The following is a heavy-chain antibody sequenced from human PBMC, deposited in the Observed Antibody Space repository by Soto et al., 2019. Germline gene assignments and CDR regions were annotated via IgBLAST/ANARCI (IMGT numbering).Heavy chain of an antibody. CDR2: ISSSSSYI. Sequence: GGSLRLSCAASGFTFSSYSMNWVRQAPGKGLEWVSSISSSSSYIYYADSVKGRFTISRDNAKNSLYLQMNSPRAEDTAVYYCARGPSSWPSHFDYWGQGTLVTV. V-gene: IGHV3-21*01. D-gene: IGHD6-13*01. J-gene: IGHJ4*02. CDR3: ARGPSSWPSHFDY. CDR1: GFTFSSYS.